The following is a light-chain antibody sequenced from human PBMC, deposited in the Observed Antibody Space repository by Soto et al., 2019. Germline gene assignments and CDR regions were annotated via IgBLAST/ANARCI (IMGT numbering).Light chain of an antibody. J-gene: IGKJ4*01. CDR1: QSVSSN. CDR3: QQYNNWLT. Sequence: EIEMTQSPATLSVSPGERATLSCRAGQSVSSNLAWYQQKPGQAPRLLIYGASTRASGIPARFSGSGSGTEFTLTISSLQSEDFAVYYCQQYNNWLTFGGGTKVDIK. V-gene: IGKV3-15*01. CDR2: GAS.